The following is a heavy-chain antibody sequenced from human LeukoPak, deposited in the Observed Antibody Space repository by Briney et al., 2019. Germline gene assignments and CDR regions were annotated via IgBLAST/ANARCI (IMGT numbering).Heavy chain of an antibody. J-gene: IGHJ3*02. CDR3: ARVNIATDTDAFDI. D-gene: IGHD2/OR15-2a*01. CDR1: GFTFSSYA. CDR2: ISGSGDRT. Sequence: GGSLRLSCAASGFTFSSYAMSWVRQAPGMGLEWVSAISGSGDRTYYADSVKGRFTISRDNSQNTLYLQMNSLRAEDTAVYYCARVNIATDTDAFDIWGQGTMVTVSS. V-gene: IGHV3-23*01.